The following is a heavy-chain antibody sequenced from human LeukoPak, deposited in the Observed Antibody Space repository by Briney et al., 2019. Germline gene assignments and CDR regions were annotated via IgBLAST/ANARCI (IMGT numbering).Heavy chain of an antibody. CDR3: TTDRRWELWPSAFDI. J-gene: IGHJ3*02. Sequence: GGSLTLSCAASEFTFSNAWVSWVRQAPGKGLEWVGRIKSKTDGGTTDYAAPVKGRFTISRDDSKNTLYLQMNSLKTEDTAVYYCTTDRRWELWPSAFDIWGQGTMVTVSS. V-gene: IGHV3-15*01. D-gene: IGHD1-26*01. CDR2: IKSKTDGGTT. CDR1: EFTFSNAW.